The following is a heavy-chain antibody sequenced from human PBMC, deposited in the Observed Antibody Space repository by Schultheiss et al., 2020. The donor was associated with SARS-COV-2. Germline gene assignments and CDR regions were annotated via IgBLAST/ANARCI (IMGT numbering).Heavy chain of an antibody. CDR1: GFTFSSYA. D-gene: IGHD6-13*01. Sequence: GGSLRLSCSASGFTFSSYAMHWVRQAPGKGLEYVSAISSNGGSTYYADSVKGRFTISRDNSKNTLYLQMSSLRAEDTAVYYCVKAKSSSSWYVLPFDYWCQGTLVTVSS. CDR2: ISSNGGST. CDR3: VKAKSSSSWYVLPFDY. J-gene: IGHJ4*02. V-gene: IGHV3-64D*06.